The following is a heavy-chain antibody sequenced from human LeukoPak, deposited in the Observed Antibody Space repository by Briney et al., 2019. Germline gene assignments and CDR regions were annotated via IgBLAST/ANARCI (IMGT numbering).Heavy chain of an antibody. V-gene: IGHV3-23*01. D-gene: IGHD3-16*01. Sequence: SGGSLRLSCAASEFTFSNNAMSWVRQAPGKGLEWVSAVSASAASTYYADSVKGRFTISRDNSNNTLYLQMNSLRVEDMAVYYCAKSKSTGLYDSFAYLFDSWGQGTLVTVSS. CDR1: EFTFSNNA. CDR2: VSASAAST. CDR3: AKSKSTGLYDSFAYLFDS. J-gene: IGHJ4*02.